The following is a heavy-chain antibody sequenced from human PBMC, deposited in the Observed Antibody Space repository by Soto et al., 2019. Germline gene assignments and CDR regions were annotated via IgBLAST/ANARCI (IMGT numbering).Heavy chain of an antibody. CDR3: ARPLEQHQLGFGMDV. J-gene: IGHJ6*01. CDR2: IWYAGSKI. V-gene: IGHV3-33*01. Sequence: QVQLVQSGGGVVQPGGSLRLSCAASGFTFSTYGMHWVRQAPGKGLEWVAVIWYAGSKIYYADSVKGRFTISRDNSKSTLYLQLNSLRAEDTAVYYCARPLEQHQLGFGMDVWGQGAPFTVSS. CDR1: GFTFSTYG. D-gene: IGHD6-13*01.